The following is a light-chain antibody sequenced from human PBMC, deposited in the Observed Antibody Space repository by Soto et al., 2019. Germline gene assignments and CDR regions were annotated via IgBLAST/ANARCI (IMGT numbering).Light chain of an antibody. CDR3: QQYGSSGT. CDR1: QSVSSSY. J-gene: IGKJ1*01. Sequence: EIVLTLSPGTLSLSPGERASLSCRASQSVSSSYLAWYQQKPGQAPRLLIYDASRRATGIPERFSGSGSGTDFTLTINRLEPEDFAVYYCQQYGSSGTFGQGTKVDIK. V-gene: IGKV3-20*01. CDR2: DAS.